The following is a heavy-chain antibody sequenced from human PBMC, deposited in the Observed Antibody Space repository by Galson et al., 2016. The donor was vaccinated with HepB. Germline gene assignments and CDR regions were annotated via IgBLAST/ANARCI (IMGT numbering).Heavy chain of an antibody. V-gene: IGHV4-38-2*02. CDR2: ANQGGTA. CDR1: GYSISSGYS. CDR3: ARPIWRNGVCIRPGAFNV. Sequence: SETLSLTCTVSGYSISSGYSWGWIRQPPGKGLEWIESANQGGTADYNPSLKSRVIISLDTSKNQFSLKLTSVTAADTAVYYCARPIWRNGVCIRPGAFNVWGRGTVVTVSS. D-gene: IGHD2-8*01. J-gene: IGHJ3*01.